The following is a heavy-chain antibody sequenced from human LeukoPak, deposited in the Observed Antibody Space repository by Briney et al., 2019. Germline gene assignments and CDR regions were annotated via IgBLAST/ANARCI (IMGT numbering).Heavy chain of an antibody. J-gene: IGHJ6*04. CDR1: GGSFSGYY. V-gene: IGHV4-34*01. CDR3: ARAPLYYYGSGSVYYYGMDV. CDR2: INHNGST. D-gene: IGHD3-10*01. Sequence: PSETLSLTCAVYGGSFSGYYWSWIRQPPGKGLEWIGEINHNGSTNYNPSLKSRVTISVDTSKNQFSLKLSSVTAADTAVYYCARAPLYYYGSGSVYYYGMDVWGKGTTVTVSS.